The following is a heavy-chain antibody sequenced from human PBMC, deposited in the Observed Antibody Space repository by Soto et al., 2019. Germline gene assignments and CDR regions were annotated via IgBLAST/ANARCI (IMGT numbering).Heavy chain of an antibody. Sequence: EVQVLESGGGLVQPGGSLRLSCVISRLTFSNYALNWVRQAPGKGLEWVSSISGSGDTTYYADSVKGRFTISRDNSXNTLYLQMNSLRVEDTALYYCEQADYGYSWAPGDYWGQGTLVTVSS. V-gene: IGHV3-23*01. D-gene: IGHD5-18*01. J-gene: IGHJ4*02. CDR2: ISGSGDTT. CDR3: EQADYGYSWAPGDY. CDR1: RLTFSNYA.